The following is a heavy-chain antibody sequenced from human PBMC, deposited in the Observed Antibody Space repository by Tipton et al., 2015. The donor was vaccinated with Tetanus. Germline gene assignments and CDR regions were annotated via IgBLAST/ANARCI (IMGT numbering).Heavy chain of an antibody. V-gene: IGHV4-31*03. Sequence: TLSLTCTVSGGSISSGGYYWGWIRQHPGKGLEWIGYIYYSGSTYYNPSLKSRVTISVDTSKNQFSLKLSSVTAADTAVYYCARGLWFGELFVDYWGQGTLVTVSS. CDR1: GGSISSGGYY. CDR2: IYYSGST. J-gene: IGHJ4*02. CDR3: ARGLWFGELFVDY. D-gene: IGHD3-10*01.